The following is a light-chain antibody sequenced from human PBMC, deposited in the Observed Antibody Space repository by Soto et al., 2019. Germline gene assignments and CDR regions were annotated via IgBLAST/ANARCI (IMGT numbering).Light chain of an antibody. V-gene: IGKV3-15*01. J-gene: IGKJ1*01. CDR1: QSVSSN. CDR3: QQSFSNLWT. Sequence: EIVRPQPPATLSVAPEERATLSCRASQSVSSNLAWYQQKPGQAPRLLIYGASTRATGIPARFSGSGSGTEFTLTISSLQPEDFATYYCQQSFSNLWTFGQGTKVDIK. CDR2: GAS.